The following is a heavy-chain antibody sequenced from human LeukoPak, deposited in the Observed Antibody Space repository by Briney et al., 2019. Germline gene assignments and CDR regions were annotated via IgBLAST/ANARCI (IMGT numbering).Heavy chain of an antibody. D-gene: IGHD6-19*01. V-gene: IGHV1-18*01. CDR2: ISAYNGNT. Sequence: ASVKVSCKASGYTFTSYGISWVRQAPGQGLEWMGWISAYNGNTNYAQKLQGRVTMTTDTSTSTAYMELRSLRSDDTAVYYCARGRSSGWYGLDYYHYYGMDVWGQGTTVTVSS. CDR1: GYTFTSYG. J-gene: IGHJ6*02. CDR3: ARGRSSGWYGLDYYHYYGMDV.